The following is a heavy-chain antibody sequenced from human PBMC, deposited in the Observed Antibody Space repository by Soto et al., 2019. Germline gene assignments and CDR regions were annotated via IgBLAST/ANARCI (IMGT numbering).Heavy chain of an antibody. CDR1: GYTFTSYG. CDR3: AREGAYYYDSSGYSNDAFDI. D-gene: IGHD3-22*01. V-gene: IGHV1-18*01. Sequence: ASVKVSCKASGYTFTSYGISWVRQAPGQGLEWMGWISAYNGNTNYAQKLQGRVTMTTDTSTSTAYMELRSLRSEDTAVYYCAREGAYYYDSSGYSNDAFDIWGQGTMVTVSS. CDR2: ISAYNGNT. J-gene: IGHJ3*02.